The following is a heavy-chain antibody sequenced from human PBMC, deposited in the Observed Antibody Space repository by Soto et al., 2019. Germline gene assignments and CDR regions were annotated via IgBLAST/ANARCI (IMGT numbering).Heavy chain of an antibody. V-gene: IGHV3-23*01. J-gene: IGHJ5*02. CDR2: ISGSGGST. Sequence: EVQLLESGGGLVQPGGSLRLSCAASGFTFSSYAMSWVRQAPGKGLEWVSAISGSGGSTYYADSVKGRFTISRDNSKNTVYLQMNSLRAEDTAVYYCAKDVDMGSSWFWFDPWGQGTLVTVSS. CDR3: AKDVDMGSSWFWFDP. CDR1: GFTFSSYA. D-gene: IGHD6-13*01.